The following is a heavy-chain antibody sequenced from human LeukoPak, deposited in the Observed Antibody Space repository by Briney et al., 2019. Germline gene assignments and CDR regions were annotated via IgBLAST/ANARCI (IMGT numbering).Heavy chain of an antibody. V-gene: IGHV4-34*01. CDR2: ITHSRST. J-gene: IGHJ5*01. CDR3: ARVTRFTQFGELWFDS. Sequence: KPSETLSPTCAVYGGSFSSYYWSWIRQSPGKGLEWIGEITHSRSTNYNPSLKSRVTISLDTSKSQFSLKLTSVTAADTAVYYCARVTRFTQFGELWFDSWGQGTLLTVSS. CDR1: GGSFSSYY. D-gene: IGHD3-10*01.